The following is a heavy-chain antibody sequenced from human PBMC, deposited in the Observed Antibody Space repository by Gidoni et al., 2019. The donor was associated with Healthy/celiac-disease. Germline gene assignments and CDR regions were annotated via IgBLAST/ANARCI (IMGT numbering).Heavy chain of an antibody. CDR2: INSDGSST. CDR1: GFTFSSYW. J-gene: IGHJ3*02. Sequence: EVQLVESGGGLVQPGGSLRLSCAASGFTFSSYWMNWVRQAPGKGLVWVSRINSDGSSTSYADSVKGRFTISRDNAKNTLYLQMNSLRAEDTAVYYCARGGLQSDAFDIWGQGTMVTVSS. D-gene: IGHD1-26*01. CDR3: ARGGLQSDAFDI. V-gene: IGHV3-74*01.